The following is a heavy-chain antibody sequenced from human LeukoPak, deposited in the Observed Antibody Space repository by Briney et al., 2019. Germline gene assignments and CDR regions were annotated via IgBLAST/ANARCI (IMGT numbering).Heavy chain of an antibody. CDR2: IKQDGSEK. CDR1: GFTFSSYW. CDR3: ARDFPLYCGGDCYYN. Sequence: GGSLRLSCAASGFTFSSYWMSWVRQAPGKGLEWVANIKQDGSEKYYVDSVKGRFTISSDNAKNSLYLQMNSLRAEDTAVYYCARDFPLYCGGDCYYNWGQGTLVTVSS. V-gene: IGHV3-7*03. D-gene: IGHD2-21*02. J-gene: IGHJ4*02.